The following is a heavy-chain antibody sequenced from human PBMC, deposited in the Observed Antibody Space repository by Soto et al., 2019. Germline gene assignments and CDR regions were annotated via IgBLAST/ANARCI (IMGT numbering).Heavy chain of an antibody. CDR3: ARGIAARLYYYYYGMDV. V-gene: IGHV1-8*01. J-gene: IGHJ6*02. CDR2: MNPNSGNT. CDR1: GYTFTSYD. Sequence: ASVKVSCKASGYTFTSYDINWVRQATGQGLEWMGWMNPNSGNTGYAQKFQGRVTMTRNTSISTAYMELSSLRSEDTAVYYCARGIAARLYYYYYGMDVWGQGTTVTVSS. D-gene: IGHD6-6*01.